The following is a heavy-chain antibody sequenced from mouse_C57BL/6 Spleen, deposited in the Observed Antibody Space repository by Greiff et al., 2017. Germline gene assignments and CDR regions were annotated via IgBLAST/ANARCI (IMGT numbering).Heavy chain of an antibody. Sequence: VQLQQSGPELVKPGASVKISCKASGYSFTGYYMNWVKQSPEKSLEWIGEINPSTGGTTYNQKFKAKATLTVDKSSSTAYMQLKSLTSEDSAVYYCARRDTTVSMDYWGQGTSLTVSS. J-gene: IGHJ4*01. CDR3: ARRDTTVSMDY. V-gene: IGHV1-42*01. CDR2: INPSTGGT. D-gene: IGHD1-1*01. CDR1: GYSFTGYY.